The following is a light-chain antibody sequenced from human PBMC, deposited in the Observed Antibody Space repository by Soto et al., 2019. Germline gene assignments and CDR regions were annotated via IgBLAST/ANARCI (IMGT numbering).Light chain of an antibody. Sequence: EIVLTQSPGTLSLSPGERATLSCRASQSVSTSYLAWYQQRPGQGPRLLIYGASSRATGIPDRFSGSGSGTDFALTISRLGPEDFAVYYCQQYGCSPLTFGCGTKGEIK. CDR2: GAS. CDR3: QQYGCSPLT. J-gene: IGKJ4*01. V-gene: IGKV3-20*01. CDR1: QSVSTSY.